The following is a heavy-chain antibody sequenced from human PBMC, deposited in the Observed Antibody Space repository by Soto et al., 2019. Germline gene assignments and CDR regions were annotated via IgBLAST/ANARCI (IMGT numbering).Heavy chain of an antibody. V-gene: IGHV1-3*01. CDR3: AMGYCSGGGCHSGKAYYSYYYGMDV. D-gene: IGHD2-15*01. J-gene: IGHJ6*02. CDR2: INAGNGNT. CDR1: GYIFTDYA. Sequence: RASVKVSCKASGYIFTDYAMHWVRQAPGQRLEWMGWINAGNGNTKYSQKFQGRVTITRDTSASTAYMELSSLRSEDTAVYYCAMGYCSGGGCHSGKAYYSYYYGMDVWGQGTSVTVSS.